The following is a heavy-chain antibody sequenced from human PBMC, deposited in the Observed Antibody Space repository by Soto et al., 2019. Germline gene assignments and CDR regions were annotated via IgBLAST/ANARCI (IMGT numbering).Heavy chain of an antibody. J-gene: IGHJ4*02. D-gene: IGHD6-19*01. Sequence: GGSLRLSCAASGFTFSSYAMSWVRQAPGKGLEWVSAISGSGGSTYYADSVKGRFTISRDNSKNTLYLQMNSLRAEDTAVYYCAKDLGSIAVAGDKTFDYWGQGTLVTVS. CDR2: ISGSGGST. CDR1: GFTFSSYA. CDR3: AKDLGSIAVAGDKTFDY. V-gene: IGHV3-23*01.